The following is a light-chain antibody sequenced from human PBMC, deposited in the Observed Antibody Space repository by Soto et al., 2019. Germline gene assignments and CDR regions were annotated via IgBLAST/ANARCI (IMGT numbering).Light chain of an antibody. J-gene: IGKJ1*01. CDR3: QQYNDRPGT. V-gene: IGKV3-15*01. CDR1: QSVSNN. CDR2: GAS. Sequence: EIVMTQSPATLSVCPGERATLSCRASQSVSNNLAWFQQKPGQAPRLLIYGASTRATGIPATFSGSGSGTEFTLTISSLQSEDFAVYYCQQYNDRPGTFGQGTKVDIK.